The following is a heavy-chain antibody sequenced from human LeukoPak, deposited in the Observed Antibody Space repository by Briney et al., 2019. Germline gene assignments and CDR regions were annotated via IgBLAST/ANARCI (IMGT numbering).Heavy chain of an antibody. Sequence: KPSETLSLTCTVSGGSISSYYWSWLRQPPGKGLEWIGYIYYSGSTNYNPSLKSRVTISVDTSKNQFSLKLSSVSAAETAVYYCARGSMITFGGVIVPFDYWGQGTLVTVPS. CDR3: ARGSMITFGGVIVPFDY. CDR2: IYYSGST. J-gene: IGHJ4*02. V-gene: IGHV4-59*01. D-gene: IGHD3-16*02. CDR1: GGSISSYY.